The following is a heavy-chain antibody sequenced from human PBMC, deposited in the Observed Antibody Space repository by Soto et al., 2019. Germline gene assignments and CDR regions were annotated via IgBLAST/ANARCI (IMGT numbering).Heavy chain of an antibody. CDR3: ARLRDAYNTKRAGLGY. J-gene: IGHJ4*02. CDR1: GGTFSSYA. CDR2: IIPIFGTA. D-gene: IGHD3-16*01. V-gene: IGHV1-69*12. Sequence: QVQLVQSGAEVKKPGSSVNVSCKASGGTFSSYAISWVRQAPGQGLEWMGGIIPIFGTANYAQKFQGRVRITADESTRTAYMQLSSLTSEDTAVYYCARLRDAYNTKRAGLGYWGQGTLVTVSS.